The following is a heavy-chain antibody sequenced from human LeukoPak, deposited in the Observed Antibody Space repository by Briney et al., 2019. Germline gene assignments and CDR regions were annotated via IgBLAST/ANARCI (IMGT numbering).Heavy chain of an antibody. Sequence: GGSLRLSCAASGFTFSSYAMSWVRQAPGKGLEWVSAISGSGGSTYYADSVKGWFTISRDNSKNTLYLQMNSLRAEDTAVYYCARRGLYDFWSATPDAFDIWGQGTMVTVSS. CDR1: GFTFSSYA. CDR3: ARRGLYDFWSATPDAFDI. CDR2: ISGSGGST. J-gene: IGHJ3*02. V-gene: IGHV3-23*01. D-gene: IGHD3-3*01.